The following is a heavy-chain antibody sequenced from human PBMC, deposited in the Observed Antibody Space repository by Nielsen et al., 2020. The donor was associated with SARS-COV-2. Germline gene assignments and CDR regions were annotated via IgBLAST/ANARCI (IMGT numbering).Heavy chain of an antibody. CDR1: GFTFSSYA. Sequence: GESLKISCAASGFTFSSYAMHWVRQAPGKGLEWVAVISYDGSNKYYADSVKGRFTISRDNSKNTLYLQMNSLRAEDTAVYYCAGYSSSFPGIRWGQGTLGTVSS. CDR2: ISYDGSNK. J-gene: IGHJ4*02. V-gene: IGHV3-30-3*01. CDR3: AGYSSSFPGIR. D-gene: IGHD6-13*01.